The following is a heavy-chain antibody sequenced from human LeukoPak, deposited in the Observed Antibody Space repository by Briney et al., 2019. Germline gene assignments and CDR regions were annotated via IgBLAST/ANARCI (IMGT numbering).Heavy chain of an antibody. CDR1: GGSISSYY. D-gene: IGHD3-22*01. J-gene: IGHJ3*02. Sequence: SETLSLTCTVSGGSISSYYWSWIRQPPGKGLEWIGYIYYSGSTNYNPSLKSRVTISVDTSKNQFSLKLSSVTAADTAVYYCARAPMEYYYDSSGYQQYAFDIWGQGTMVTVSS. CDR3: ARAPMEYYYDSSGYQQYAFDI. CDR2: IYYSGST. V-gene: IGHV4-59*08.